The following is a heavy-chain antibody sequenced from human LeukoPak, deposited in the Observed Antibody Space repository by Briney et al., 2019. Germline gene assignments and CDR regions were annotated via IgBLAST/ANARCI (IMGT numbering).Heavy chain of an antibody. J-gene: IGHJ5*02. CDR3: ARYGTMVRGVIITENWFDP. V-gene: IGHV4-39*01. Sequence: SETLSLTCTVSGGSISSSSYYWGWIRQPPGKGLEWIGSIYYSGSTYYNPSLKSRVTISVDTSKNQFSLKLSSVTAADTAVYYCARYGTMVRGVIITENWFDPWDQGTLVTVSS. D-gene: IGHD3-10*01. CDR1: GGSISSSSYY. CDR2: IYYSGST.